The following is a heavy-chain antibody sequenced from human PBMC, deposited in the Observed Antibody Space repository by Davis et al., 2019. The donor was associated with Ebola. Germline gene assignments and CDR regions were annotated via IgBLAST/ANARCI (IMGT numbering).Heavy chain of an antibody. Sequence: GESLKISCAASGFTFSSYAMHWVRQAPGKGLEWVAVISYDGSNKYYADSVKGRFTISRDNSKNTLYLQMNSLRAEDTAVYYCARGEIGYCSSTSCYRSGWFDPWGQGTLVTVSS. V-gene: IGHV3-30-3*01. CDR3: ARGEIGYCSSTSCYRSGWFDP. CDR1: GFTFSSYA. J-gene: IGHJ5*02. CDR2: ISYDGSNK. D-gene: IGHD2-2*02.